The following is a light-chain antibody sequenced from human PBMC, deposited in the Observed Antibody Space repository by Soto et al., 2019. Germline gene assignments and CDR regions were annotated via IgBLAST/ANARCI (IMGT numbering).Light chain of an antibody. CDR3: LQNYNYPLT. CDR2: AAS. V-gene: IGKV1-6*01. CDR1: QGISND. Sequence: AIQMTQAPSSLSPSVLHRLTITCRASQGISNDFGWYQQKPGKXPKXXIFAASRLQSGVPSRFSGSGSGTDFTLTISSLQPEDFATYYCLQNYNYPLTFGGGTKVDIK. J-gene: IGKJ4*01.